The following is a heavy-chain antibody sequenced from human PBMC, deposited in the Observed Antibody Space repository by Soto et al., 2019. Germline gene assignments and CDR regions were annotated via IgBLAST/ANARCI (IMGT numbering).Heavy chain of an antibody. CDR1: GFTFNSFS. J-gene: IGHJ4*02. CDR2: ISGGGDTT. CDR3: AKSTIFGVSRLFDY. V-gene: IGHV3-23*01. Sequence: EVQLLESGGGLVQPGGSLRLSCAASGFTFNSFSMSWVRQAPGKGLEWVAAISGGGDTTYYADSVKGRFTISRDNSKNTLYLQMNSLTAEDTAVYYCAKSTIFGVSRLFDYWGQGILVTVSS. D-gene: IGHD3-3*01.